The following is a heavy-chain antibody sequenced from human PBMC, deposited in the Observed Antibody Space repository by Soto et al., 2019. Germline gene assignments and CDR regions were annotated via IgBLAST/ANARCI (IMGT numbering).Heavy chain of an antibody. CDR2: IYYSGST. Sequence: SETLSLTCTVSGGSISSGDYYWSWIRQPPGKGLEWIGYIYYSGSTYYNPSLKSRVTISVDTSKNQFSLKLSSVTAADTAVYYCVRLWGGSGRYYYFDYWGQGTLVTVSS. D-gene: IGHD3-10*01. CDR3: VRLWGGSGRYYYFDY. J-gene: IGHJ4*02. CDR1: GGSISSGDYY. V-gene: IGHV4-30-4*01.